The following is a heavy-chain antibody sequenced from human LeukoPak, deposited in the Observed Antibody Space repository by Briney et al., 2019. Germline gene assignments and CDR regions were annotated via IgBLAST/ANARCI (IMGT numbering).Heavy chain of an antibody. CDR3: ARSVWGQQRLWVTYYYMDV. V-gene: IGHV3-11*01. CDR2: ISSSGRII. J-gene: IGHJ6*03. Sequence: GGSLRLSCAASGFTFSDYYMSWIRQAPGKGLEWVSFISSSGRIIYYADSVKGRFTISRDNAKNSLYLQMNSLRAEDTAVYYCARSVWGQQRLWVTYYYMDVWGKGTTVTVSS. CDR1: GFTFSDYY. D-gene: IGHD3-16*01.